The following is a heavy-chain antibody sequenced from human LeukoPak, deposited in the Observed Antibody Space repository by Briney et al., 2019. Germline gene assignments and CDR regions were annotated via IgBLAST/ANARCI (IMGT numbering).Heavy chain of an antibody. CDR1: GYTLTDYY. J-gene: IGHJ3*02. CDR3: ARPSGTMTASRPGPFDI. CDR2: INPNTGDT. D-gene: IGHD1-14*01. Sequence: GASVKVSCKASGYTLTDYYMHWVRQAPGQGLEWMGWINPNTGDTSYAQRFQGRLTMTRDASISTAYLELSGLRSDDTAVYYCARPSGTMTASRPGPFDIWGQGTMVTVSS. V-gene: IGHV1-2*02.